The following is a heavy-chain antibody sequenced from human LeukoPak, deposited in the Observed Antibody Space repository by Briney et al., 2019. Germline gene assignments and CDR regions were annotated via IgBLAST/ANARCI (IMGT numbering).Heavy chain of an antibody. V-gene: IGHV4-39*01. CDR2: VYYGRTT. CDR3: VRHDGRGGATMGAFDS. CDR1: AGSFISSSHH. Sequence: SETLSLTCTVSAGSFISSSHHWGWIRQSPGKGLEWIGTVYYGRTTYYNPSLDGRVTISLDTSANHFSLQLNSVTAADTAVYYCVRHDGRGGATMGAFDSWGQGSLVTASS. D-gene: IGHD5-12*01. J-gene: IGHJ5*01.